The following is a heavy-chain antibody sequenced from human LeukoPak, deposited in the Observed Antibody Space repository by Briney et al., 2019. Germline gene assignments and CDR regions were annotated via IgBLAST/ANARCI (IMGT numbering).Heavy chain of an antibody. CDR3: AKDIEGGCSSTSCYGADY. D-gene: IGHD2-2*01. V-gene: IGHV3-30*18. CDR2: ISYDGSNK. J-gene: IGHJ4*02. Sequence: GGSLRLSCAASGFTFSSYGMHWVRQAPGKGLEWVAVISYDGSNKYYADSVKGRFTISRDNSKNTLYLQMNSLRAEDTAVYYCAKDIEGGCSSTSCYGADYWGQGALVTVSS. CDR1: GFTFSSYG.